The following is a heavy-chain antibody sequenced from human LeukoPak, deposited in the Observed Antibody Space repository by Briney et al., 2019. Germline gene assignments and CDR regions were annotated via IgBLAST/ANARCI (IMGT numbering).Heavy chain of an antibody. D-gene: IGHD6-13*01. J-gene: IGHJ4*02. CDR3: AIGIPAAGTFDH. CDR1: GYTFTDYY. CDR2: INPNSGGT. V-gene: IGHV1-2*06. Sequence: ASVKVSCKASGYTFTDYYMQWVRQAPGQGVEWMGRINPNSGGTDYAQKFQGRVSMTRDRSITTAYMELSSLRSDDTAVYYCAIGIPAAGTFDHWGQGTLVTVSS.